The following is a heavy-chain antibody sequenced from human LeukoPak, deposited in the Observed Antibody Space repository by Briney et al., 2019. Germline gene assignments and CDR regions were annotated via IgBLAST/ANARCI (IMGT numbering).Heavy chain of an antibody. D-gene: IGHD6-19*01. CDR2: INHRGST. CDR3: ARELAVAGTVTHRFDP. Sequence: PSETLSLTCAVYGGSFSGYYWSWIRQPPGRGLEWIGEINHRGSTNRNSSLKSRVTISVDTSKNQLSLKLTSVTAADTALYYCARELAVAGTVTHRFDPWGQGTLVTVSS. V-gene: IGHV4-34*01. J-gene: IGHJ5*02. CDR1: GGSFSGYY.